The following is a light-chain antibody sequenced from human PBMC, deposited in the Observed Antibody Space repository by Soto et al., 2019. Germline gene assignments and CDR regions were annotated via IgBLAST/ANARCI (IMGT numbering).Light chain of an antibody. J-gene: IGKJ5*01. Sequence: DIQMTQSPSSLSASVGDRVTITCRAGQGIGNFLACYQQKPGKVPKLLISAASTLQSGVPSGFSGSGSGTDFTLTITSLQPEDVATYYCQKYSSVITFGQGTRLEIK. CDR3: QKYSSVIT. V-gene: IGKV1-27*01. CDR1: QGIGNF. CDR2: AAS.